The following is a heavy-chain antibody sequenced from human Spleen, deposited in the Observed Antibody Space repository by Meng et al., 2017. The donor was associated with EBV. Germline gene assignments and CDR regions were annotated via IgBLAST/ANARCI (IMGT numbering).Heavy chain of an antibody. CDR2: ISGGNGDI. CDR3: ARQPSDGSH. J-gene: IGHJ4*02. D-gene: IGHD3-10*01. Sequence: QFQFVQSGTGVKKHGASVKISCKASGYSFMIYSMYWVRQAPGQRLEWMGWISGGNGDIRYSQKFQGRVTITRDTSATTDYMEVTNLTLEDTAVYYCARQPSDGSHWGQGTLVTVSS. CDR1: GYSFMIYS. V-gene: IGHV1-3*01.